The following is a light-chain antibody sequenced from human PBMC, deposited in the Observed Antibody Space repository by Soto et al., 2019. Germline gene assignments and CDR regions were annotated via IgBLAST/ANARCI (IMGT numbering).Light chain of an antibody. Sequence: DIQMTQSPSTLSASIGDSVTITCRASQSISTSLAWYQQKAGKPPRLLIYAASSLDSGVPLRFTGSGSGTGFSLTINSLEPDDFATYYCQQRSNWPTFGGGTKVEIK. V-gene: IGKV1-5*01. CDR2: AAS. CDR3: QQRSNWPT. J-gene: IGKJ4*01. CDR1: QSISTS.